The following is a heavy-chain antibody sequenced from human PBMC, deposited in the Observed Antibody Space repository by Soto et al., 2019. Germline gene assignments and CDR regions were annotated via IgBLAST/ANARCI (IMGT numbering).Heavy chain of an antibody. CDR3: ASERSAQYFDF. D-gene: IGHD1-26*01. V-gene: IGHV1-69*06. J-gene: IGHJ4*02. CDR1: GGSFSSHG. CDR2: IIPTFGTA. Sequence: QVQLVQSGTVVQRRGSSVKVSCQASGGSFSSHGMAWVRQAPGQGLEWMGGIIPTFGTATYAPKFQGRVTIPENKSTNTAYMELSTLRSEDTTVYYCASERSAQYFDFWGQGTMINVSS.